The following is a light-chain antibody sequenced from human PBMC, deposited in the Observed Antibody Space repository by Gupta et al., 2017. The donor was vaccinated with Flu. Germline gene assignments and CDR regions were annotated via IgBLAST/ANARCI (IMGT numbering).Light chain of an antibody. Sequence: QSVLTQPPSVSGAPGQRVTISCTGSSSNIGAGYDVHWYQQLPGTAPKLLIYGNTNRPSGVPDRFSDSKSDTSASLAITGLQAEDEADYYCQSYDSSLSAVIFGGGTKLTVL. V-gene: IGLV1-40*01. CDR1: SSNIGAGYD. CDR3: QSYDSSLSAVI. CDR2: GNT. J-gene: IGLJ2*01.